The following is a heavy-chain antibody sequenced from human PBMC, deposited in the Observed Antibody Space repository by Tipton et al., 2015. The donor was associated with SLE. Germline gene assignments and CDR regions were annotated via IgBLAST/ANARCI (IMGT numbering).Heavy chain of an antibody. Sequence: TLSLTCTVSGGSISSSSYYWGWIRQPPGKGLEWIGSIYYSGSTYYNPSLKSRVTISVDTSKNQFSLKLSSVTAADTAVYYCARDGYCSSWGYWGQGTLVTVSS. J-gene: IGHJ4*02. CDR2: IYYSGST. CDR1: GGSISSSSYY. D-gene: IGHD6-6*01. V-gene: IGHV4-39*07. CDR3: ARDGYCSSWGY.